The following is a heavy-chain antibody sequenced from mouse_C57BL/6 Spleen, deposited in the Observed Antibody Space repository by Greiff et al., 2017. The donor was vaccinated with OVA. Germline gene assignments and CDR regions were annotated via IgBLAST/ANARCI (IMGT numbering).Heavy chain of an antibody. V-gene: IGHV5-12*01. D-gene: IGHD2-1*01. Sequence: EVQLVESGGGLVQPGGSLKLSCAASGFTFSDYYMYWVRQTPEKRLEWVAYISNGGGSTYYPDTVKGRFTISRDNAKNTLYLQMSRLKSEDTAMYYCAREGVTGRSMDYWGQGTSVTVSS. CDR1: GFTFSDYY. CDR3: AREGVTGRSMDY. J-gene: IGHJ4*01. CDR2: ISNGGGST.